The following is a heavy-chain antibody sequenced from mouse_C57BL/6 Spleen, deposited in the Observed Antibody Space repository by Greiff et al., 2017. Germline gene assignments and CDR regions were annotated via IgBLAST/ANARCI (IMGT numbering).Heavy chain of an antibody. CDR3: TTDYYGSSYEKYYAMDY. CDR1: GFNIKDDY. CDR2: IDPENGDT. V-gene: IGHV14-4*01. D-gene: IGHD1-1*01. J-gene: IGHJ4*01. Sequence: VQLQQSGAELVRPGASVKLSCTASGFNIKDDYMHWVKQRPEQGLEWIGWIDPENGDTEYASKFQGKATITADTSSNTAYLQLSSLTSEDTAVYYCTTDYYGSSYEKYYAMDYWGQGTSVTVSS.